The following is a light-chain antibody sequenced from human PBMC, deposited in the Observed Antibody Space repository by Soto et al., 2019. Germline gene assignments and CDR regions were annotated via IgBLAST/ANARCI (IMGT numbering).Light chain of an antibody. CDR2: AAS. J-gene: IGKJ1*01. Sequence: IVMTQSPATLSVSPGGRATLSCRASQNIDANLAWYQQKPGQAPRLLIYAASTRATGIPGRFSGSGSGTEFTLTISSLQSEDFAVYYCQQYNNWLTWTFGQGTKVETK. CDR1: QNIDAN. CDR3: QQYNNWLTWT. V-gene: IGKV3-15*01.